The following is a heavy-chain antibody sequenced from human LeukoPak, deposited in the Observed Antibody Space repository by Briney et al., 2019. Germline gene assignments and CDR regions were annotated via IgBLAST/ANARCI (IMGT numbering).Heavy chain of an antibody. Sequence: PSETLSLTCNVSGGSISNGDCYRSWIRQPPGKGLEWIGSIYYSGSTYYNPSLKSRVTISVDTSKNQFSLKLSSVTAADTAVYYCARGVVPAAFENWFDPWGQGTLVTVSS. CDR1: GGSISNGDCY. J-gene: IGHJ5*02. D-gene: IGHD2-2*01. V-gene: IGHV4-39*01. CDR2: IYYSGST. CDR3: ARGVVPAAFENWFDP.